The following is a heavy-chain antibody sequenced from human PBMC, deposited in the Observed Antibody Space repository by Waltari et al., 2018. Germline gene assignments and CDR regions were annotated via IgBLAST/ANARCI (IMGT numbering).Heavy chain of an antibody. CDR3: ATDLGGYQKYYFDN. Sequence: QVHLIQSGAEVKKPGSSLKLSCKPRGATFSSLSLSWVRQAPGQGLQWMGGFIPIFGTSTYPQKFQGRVTITADESTSTSYLQLSSLTSEDTAVYYCATDLGGYQKYYFDNWGQGTLVTVSS. V-gene: IGHV1-69*12. D-gene: IGHD5-12*01. CDR1: GATFSSLS. J-gene: IGHJ4*02. CDR2: FIPIFGTS.